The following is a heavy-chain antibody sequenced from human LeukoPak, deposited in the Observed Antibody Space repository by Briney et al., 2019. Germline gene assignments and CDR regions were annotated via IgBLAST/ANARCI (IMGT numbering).Heavy chain of an antibody. CDR1: RFAFNSFA. V-gene: IGHV3-23*01. D-gene: IGHD3-16*02. Sequence: GGSLRLSCAASRFAFNSFAMNWVRQAPGKGLEWVSSISNSDGSSHYADFVKGRFTISRDNSKNTLHLQMNSLRAEDTAVYYCAKSLGVGGYTRYKGFDQWGQGTLVTVSS. J-gene: IGHJ4*02. CDR3: AKSLGVGGYTRYKGFDQ. CDR2: ISNSDGSS.